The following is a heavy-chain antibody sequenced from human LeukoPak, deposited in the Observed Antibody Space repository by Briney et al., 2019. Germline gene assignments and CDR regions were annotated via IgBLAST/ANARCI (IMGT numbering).Heavy chain of an antibody. V-gene: IGHV4-34*01. Sequence: SETLSLTCAVYGGSFSGYYWSWIRQPPGKGLEWIGEINHSGSTNYNPSLKSRVTISVDTSKNQFSLKLSSVTAADTAVYYCAREFGESSHVGMDVWSQGTTVTVSS. D-gene: IGHD3-10*01. J-gene: IGHJ6*02. CDR3: AREFGESSHVGMDV. CDR1: GGSFSGYY. CDR2: INHSGST.